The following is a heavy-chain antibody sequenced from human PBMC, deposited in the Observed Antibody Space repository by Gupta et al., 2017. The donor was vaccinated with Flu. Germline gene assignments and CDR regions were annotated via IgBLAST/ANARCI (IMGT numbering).Heavy chain of an antibody. CDR1: GFLFRSYS. V-gene: IGHV3-48*02. J-gene: IGHJ4*02. CDR2: ITGNGLTV. D-gene: IGHD1-26*01. Sequence: EVQLVESGGRLAQPGGSLRLSCAASGFLFRSYSMNWVRQAPGKGLEWVSFITGNGLTVYYADSVKGRFTISRDNAKNSLYLQMNSLRDEDTGVYYCARDRTFMVGGTWPDYWGQGTLVTVSS. CDR3: ARDRTFMVGGTWPDY.